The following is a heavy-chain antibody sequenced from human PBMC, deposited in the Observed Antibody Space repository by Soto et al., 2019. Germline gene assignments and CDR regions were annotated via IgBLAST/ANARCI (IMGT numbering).Heavy chain of an antibody. Sequence: QVQLQESAPGLVKPSQTLSLTCTGSGGSRSTGDSYWRWIRQPPGKGLGWTGYIHYNGNTYYMPTIKRRATLSLETSKNQFSRTRTSITAADASVHYWARAFVHVHGGAYSLKYVFDIWCHGTLVTVSS. CDR1: GGSRSTGDSY. D-gene: IGHD3-16*01. CDR3: ARAFVHVHGGAYSLKYVFDI. J-gene: IGHJ3*02. CDR2: IHYNGNT. V-gene: IGHV4-30-4*01.